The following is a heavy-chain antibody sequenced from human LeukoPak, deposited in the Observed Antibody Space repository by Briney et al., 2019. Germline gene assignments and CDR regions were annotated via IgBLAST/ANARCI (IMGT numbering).Heavy chain of an antibody. V-gene: IGHV1-2*02. CDR3: ARKDIAVAGLHYYGMDV. Sequence: VASVKVSCKASGYTFTDYCIHWVRQAPGQGLEWMGWINPHSGGTNYAQKFRGRVTMTRDTSISTAYMELCRLRSDDTAVYFCARKDIAVAGLHYYGMDVWGQGTTVTVSS. CDR2: INPHSGGT. CDR1: GYTFTDYC. D-gene: IGHD6-19*01. J-gene: IGHJ6*02.